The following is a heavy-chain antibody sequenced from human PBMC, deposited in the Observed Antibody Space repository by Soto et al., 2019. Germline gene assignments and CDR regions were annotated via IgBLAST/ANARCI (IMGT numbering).Heavy chain of an antibody. CDR1: GGSFSNYG. Sequence: QVQVVQSGAEVKKPGSSVKVSCKASGGSFSNYGISWVRQAPGQGLEWMGGIIPAFGTPHYAQKFQDRVTITADESTSTVYMEVSSLTSEDTAVYYCARGDATKIVVTTYYGLDVWGQGTTVTVSS. D-gene: IGHD3-22*01. J-gene: IGHJ6*02. CDR2: IIPAFGTP. V-gene: IGHV1-69*12. CDR3: ARGDATKIVVTTYYGLDV.